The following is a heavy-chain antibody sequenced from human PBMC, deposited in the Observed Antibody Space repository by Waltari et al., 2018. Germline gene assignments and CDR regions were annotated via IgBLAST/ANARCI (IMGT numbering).Heavy chain of an antibody. CDR3: ARFIVVVPAAMRDDAFDI. D-gene: IGHD2-2*01. CDR2: IYSDGTT. J-gene: IGHJ3*02. V-gene: IGHV3-53*01. Sequence: EVQLVESGGGLTQPGGSLRLSCAASGCTVSSNYMSWVRQAPGKGLEWVSAIYSDGTTYYTDSVKGRFTISRDSSKDTLYLQMNSLRAEDSAVYYCARFIVVVPAAMRDDAFDIWGQGTMVTVSS. CDR1: GCTVSSNY.